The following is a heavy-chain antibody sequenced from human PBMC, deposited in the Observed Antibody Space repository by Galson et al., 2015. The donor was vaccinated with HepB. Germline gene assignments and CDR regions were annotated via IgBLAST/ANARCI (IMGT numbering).Heavy chain of an antibody. V-gene: IGHV5-51*03. J-gene: IGHJ4*02. CDR2: IYPGDSDT. CDR1: ASSFTTYW. D-gene: IGHD3-10*01. Sequence: QSGAEVKKPGESLKISCTGSASSFTTYWIAWVRQMPGKGLEWMGIIYPGDSDTRYSPSFQGQVTISAEKSISTAYLEWSSLKASDPAGYYGARRCVDRECFDYWGQGTLVTVSS. CDR3: ARRCVDRECFDY.